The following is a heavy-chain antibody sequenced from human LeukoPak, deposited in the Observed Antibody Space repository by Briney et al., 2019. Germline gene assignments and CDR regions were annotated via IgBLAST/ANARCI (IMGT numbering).Heavy chain of an antibody. Sequence: ASVKVSYKASGYTFTGYYMHWVRRAPGQGLEWMGWINPNSGGTNYAQKFQGRVTMTRDTSISTAYMELSRLRSDDTAVYYCARDAVEMATITHYYYYYMDVWGKGATVTVSS. J-gene: IGHJ6*03. CDR3: ARDAVEMATITHYYYYYMDV. D-gene: IGHD5-24*01. CDR2: INPNSGGT. CDR1: GYTFTGYY. V-gene: IGHV1-2*02.